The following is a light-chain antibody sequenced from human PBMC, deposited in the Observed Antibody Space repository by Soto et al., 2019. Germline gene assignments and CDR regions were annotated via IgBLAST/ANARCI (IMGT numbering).Light chain of an antibody. CDR3: QQRSNWPPT. Sequence: DIVLTQSPGTLSLSPGERAALSCRASQSVSSSYLAWYQQKPGQAPRLLIYGASNRATGIPDRFSGSGSGTDFTLTISSLEPEDFAVYYCQQRSNWPPTFGQGTKVDIK. CDR2: GAS. CDR1: QSVSSSY. J-gene: IGKJ1*01. V-gene: IGKV3D-20*02.